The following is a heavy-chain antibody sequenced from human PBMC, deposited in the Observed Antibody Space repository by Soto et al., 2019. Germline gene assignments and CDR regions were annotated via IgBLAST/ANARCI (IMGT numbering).Heavy chain of an antibody. V-gene: IGHV1-8*01. D-gene: IGHD3-10*01. CDR2: MNPNSDNS. CDR1: GYSFTIYD. CDR3: ARGRRQFAMVRGVLAKNHYMDV. Sequence: QVQLVQSGAEVKKPGASVKVSCKASGYSFTIYDIIWVRQATGQGLEWMGWMNPNSDNSGYAQKFQGRVTMTRNTSISTAYMELSSLRSEATAVYYCARGRRQFAMVRGVLAKNHYMDVWGKGPTVIVSS. J-gene: IGHJ6*03.